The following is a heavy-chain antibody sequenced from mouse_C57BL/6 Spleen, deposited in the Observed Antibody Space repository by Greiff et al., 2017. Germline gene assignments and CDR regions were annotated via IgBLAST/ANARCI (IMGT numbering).Heavy chain of an antibody. J-gene: IGHJ4*01. D-gene: IGHD1-1*01. CDR3: ARNYGDAMDY. CDR2: INPNNGGT. CDR1: GYTFTDYY. Sequence: VQLQQSGPELVKPGASVKISCKASGYTFTDYYMNWVKQSHGKSLEWIGDINPNNGGTSYNQKFKGKATLTVDKSSSTAYMELRSLTSEDSAVYYCARNYGDAMDYWGQGTSVTVSS. V-gene: IGHV1-26*01.